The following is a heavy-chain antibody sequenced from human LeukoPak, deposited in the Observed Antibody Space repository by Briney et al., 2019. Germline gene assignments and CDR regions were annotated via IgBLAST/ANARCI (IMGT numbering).Heavy chain of an antibody. CDR2: MNHNNGDS. D-gene: IGHD5-12*01. J-gene: IGHJ4*02. V-gene: IGHV1-8*03. CDR3: ARAVSFTASGYDY. CDR1: VDTLSHDQ. Sequence: ASLNLSCKASVDTLSHDQINSGPQAAGHRVECMGWMNHNNGDSGYEQKFQSSVTITRDTSIRTSDMELRSLRSDDTAVYFCARAVSFTASGYDYWGQGSLVSVSS.